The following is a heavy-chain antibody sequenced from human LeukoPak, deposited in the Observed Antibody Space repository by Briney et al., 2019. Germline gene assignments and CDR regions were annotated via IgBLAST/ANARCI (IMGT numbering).Heavy chain of an antibody. Sequence: PGGSLRLSCAASGFTFNNYAMNWVRQAPGKGLEWVSSISSSSSYIYYADSVKGRFTISRDNAKNSLYLQMNSLRAEDTTVYYCARDRRFLEWLDAFDIWGQGTMVTVSS. CDR1: GFTFNNYA. D-gene: IGHD3-3*01. J-gene: IGHJ3*02. CDR3: ARDRRFLEWLDAFDI. CDR2: ISSSSSYI. V-gene: IGHV3-21*01.